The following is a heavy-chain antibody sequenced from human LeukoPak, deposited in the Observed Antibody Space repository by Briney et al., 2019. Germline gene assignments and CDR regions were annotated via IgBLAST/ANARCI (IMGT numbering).Heavy chain of an antibody. CDR1: GFTFSSYA. V-gene: IGHV3-23*01. J-gene: IGHJ4*02. CDR2: ISDSGGSS. D-gene: IGHD5-24*01. CDR3: AKSKDGYNIVDY. Sequence: GGSLRLSCAASGFTFSSYAMSGVRQAPGKGLEWCSGISDSGGSSYNADSVKGRFTISRDNSKNTLYLQMNSLRAEDTALYYCAKSKDGYNIVDYWGQGTLVTVSS.